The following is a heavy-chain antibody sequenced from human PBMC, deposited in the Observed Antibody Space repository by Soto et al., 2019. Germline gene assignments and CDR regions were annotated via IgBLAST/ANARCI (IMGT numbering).Heavy chain of an antibody. CDR3: ARQGIQLWLNPDYYFDY. D-gene: IGHD5-18*01. J-gene: IGHJ4*02. CDR2: IYYSGST. CDR1: GGSISSSSYY. Sequence: SETLSLTCTVSGGSISSSSYYWGWIRQPPGKGLEWIGSIYYSGSTYYNPSLKSRVTISVYTSKNHFSLKLSSVTAADTVVYYCARQGIQLWLNPDYYFDYWGQGTLVTVSS. V-gene: IGHV4-39*01.